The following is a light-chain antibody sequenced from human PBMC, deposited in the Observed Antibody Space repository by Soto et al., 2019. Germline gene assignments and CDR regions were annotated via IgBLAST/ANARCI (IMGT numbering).Light chain of an antibody. J-gene: IGKJ1*01. CDR3: QQYNSYWT. V-gene: IGKV1-5*01. CDR2: XAS. CDR1: QSIGPW. Sequence: DIHMTQSPSTLSASLGDRVTMTXRASQSIGPWLAWYQQKPGKATKXXIYXASSLESGVPSMFSGSGYGTEFTITISRLQPDDVATYCCQQYNSYWTFGQGTKVDIK.